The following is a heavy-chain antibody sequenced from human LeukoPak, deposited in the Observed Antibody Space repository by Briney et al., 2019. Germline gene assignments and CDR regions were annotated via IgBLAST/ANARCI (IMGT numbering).Heavy chain of an antibody. D-gene: IGHD1-26*01. CDR3: AREEYSGSYYFDY. V-gene: IGHV3-21*01. J-gene: IGHJ4*02. CDR1: GFTFSSYS. CDR2: ISSSSSYI. Sequence: GGSLRLSCAASGFTFSSYSMNWVRQAPWKGLEWVSSISSSSSYIYYADSVKGRFTISRDNAKNSLYLQMNSLRAEDTAVYYCAREEYSGSYYFDYWGQGTLVTVSS.